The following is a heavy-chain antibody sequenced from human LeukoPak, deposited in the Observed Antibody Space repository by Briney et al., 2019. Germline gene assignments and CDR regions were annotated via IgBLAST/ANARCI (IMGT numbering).Heavy chain of an antibody. V-gene: IGHV4-4*07. D-gene: IGHD3-9*01. Sequence: PSETLSLTCTVSGGSISSYWWSWIRQPAGKGLEWIGRIYSSGSSNYNFALESRVTISVDKLKNQFSLKLSSVTAADTAVYYCARDSADILTGFFERWGQGTLVTVSS. CDR1: GGSISSYW. J-gene: IGHJ4*02. CDR3: ARDSADILTGFFER. CDR2: IYSSGSS.